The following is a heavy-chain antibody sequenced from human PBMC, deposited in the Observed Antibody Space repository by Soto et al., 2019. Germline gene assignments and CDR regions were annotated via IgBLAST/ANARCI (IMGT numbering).Heavy chain of an antibody. CDR1: GFSFDDYA. J-gene: IGHJ4*02. D-gene: IGHD5-12*01. Sequence: GGSLRLSXTASGFSFDDYAMTWVRQPTGKGLEWVSAISGSGDNTYYADSVKGRFTISRDNSRNTLYLQLNTLRAEDTALYHCAKGYYSGYDLAYFDYWGQGTLVTVSS. V-gene: IGHV3-23*01. CDR3: AKGYYSGYDLAYFDY. CDR2: ISGSGDNT.